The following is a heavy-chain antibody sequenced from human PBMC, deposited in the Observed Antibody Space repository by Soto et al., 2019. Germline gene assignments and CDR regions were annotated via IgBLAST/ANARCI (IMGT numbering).Heavy chain of an antibody. Sequence: SETLSLTCTVSGGSISSYYWSWIRQPPGKGLEWIGYIYYSGSTNYNPSPKSRVTISVDTSKNQFSLKLSSVTAADTAVYYCARRRGGSYLYYYYGMDVWGQGTTVTVSS. D-gene: IGHD1-26*01. V-gene: IGHV4-59*01. CDR1: GGSISSYY. J-gene: IGHJ6*02. CDR3: ARRRGGSYLYYYYGMDV. CDR2: IYYSGST.